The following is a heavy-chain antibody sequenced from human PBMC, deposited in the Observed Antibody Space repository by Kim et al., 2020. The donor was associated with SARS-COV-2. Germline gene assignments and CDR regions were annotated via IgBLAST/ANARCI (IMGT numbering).Heavy chain of an antibody. CDR2: IVVGSGNT. J-gene: IGHJ2*01. Sequence: TSVKVSCKASGFTFTSSAVQWVRQARGQRLEWIGWIVVGSGNTNYAQKFQERVTITRDMSTSTAYMELSSLRSEDTAVYYCAADSVLRFLEWPRYWYFDLWGRGTLVTVSS. CDR1: GFTFTSSA. CDR3: AADSVLRFLEWPRYWYFDL. V-gene: IGHV1-58*01. D-gene: IGHD3-3*01.